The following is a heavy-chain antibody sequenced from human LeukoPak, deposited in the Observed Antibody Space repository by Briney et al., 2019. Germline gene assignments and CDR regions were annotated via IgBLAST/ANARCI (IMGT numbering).Heavy chain of an antibody. Sequence: PALVKPTQTLTLTCTFSGFSLSTSGMCVSWIRQPPGKALEWLARIDWDNDKYYSTSLKTRLTISKDTSKNQVVLTMTNMDPVDTATYYCARFHYGSGTQLNWFDPWGQGTLVTVSS. V-gene: IGHV2-70*11. CDR1: GFSLSTSGMC. D-gene: IGHD3-10*01. CDR2: IDWDNDK. CDR3: ARFHYGSGTQLNWFDP. J-gene: IGHJ5*02.